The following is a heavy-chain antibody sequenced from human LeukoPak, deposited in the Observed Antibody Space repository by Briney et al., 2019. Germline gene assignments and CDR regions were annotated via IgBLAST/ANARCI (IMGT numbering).Heavy chain of an antibody. CDR1: GGSISSSNW. V-gene: IGHV4-4*02. CDR3: ARVGHMVRGVYLDY. J-gene: IGHJ4*02. CDR2: IYHSGST. Sequence: SETLSLTCAVSGGSISSSNWWSWVRQPPGKGLEWIGEIYHSGSTNYNPSLKSRVTISVDKSKNQFSLKLSSVTAADTAVYYCARVGHMVRGVYLDYWGQGTLVTVSS. D-gene: IGHD3-10*01.